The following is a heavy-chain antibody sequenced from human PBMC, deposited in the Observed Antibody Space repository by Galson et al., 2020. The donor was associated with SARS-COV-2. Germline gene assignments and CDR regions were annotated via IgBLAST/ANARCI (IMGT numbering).Heavy chain of an antibody. CDR2: IYYSGST. Sequence: SETLSLTCNVSGGSISSYYTSWIRQPPGKGLGWIGSIYYSGSTTYNPSLKSRVTISVDTSKNQFSLKLSSVTAADTAVYYCARRALGYYDILTGTIEGAFDIGCKGTMVAVSS. CDR1: GGSISSYY. D-gene: IGHD3-9*01. J-gene: IGHJ3*02. V-gene: IGHV4-59*08. CDR3: ARRALGYYDILTGTIEGAFDI.